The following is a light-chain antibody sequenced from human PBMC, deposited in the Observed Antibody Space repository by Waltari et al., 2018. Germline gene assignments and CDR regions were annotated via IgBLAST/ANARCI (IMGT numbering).Light chain of an antibody. CDR1: QNISIY. J-gene: IGKJ5*01. Sequence: DIQMTQSPSSLSASVGDRVTITCRTSQNISIYLSWDQQNVGKAPKLLIYYASTRQSGVPSRFSGSGSETEFTLTISSLQPDDFATDVCQHSYYTPLVGQGTRLEMK. CDR2: YAS. V-gene: IGKV1-39*01. CDR3: QHSYYTPL.